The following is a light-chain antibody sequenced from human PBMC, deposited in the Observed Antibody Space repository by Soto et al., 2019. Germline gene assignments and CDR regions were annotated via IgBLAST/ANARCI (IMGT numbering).Light chain of an antibody. CDR3: SSYAGTYTWV. V-gene: IGLV2-11*01. CDR2: DVA. J-gene: IGLJ3*02. CDR1: SSNVSGYNF. Sequence: QSALTQPRSVSGSPGQSVTISCTGTSSNVSGYNFVSWYQQHPGKAPKLIIYDVAKRPSGVPDRFSGSKSYNTASLTISGLQAEDEADYYCSSYAGTYTWVFGGGTKLTVL.